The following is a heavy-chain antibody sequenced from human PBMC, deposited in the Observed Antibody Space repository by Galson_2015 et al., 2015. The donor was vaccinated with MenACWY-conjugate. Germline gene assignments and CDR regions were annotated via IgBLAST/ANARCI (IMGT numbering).Heavy chain of an antibody. CDR1: GYSRTNYW. Sequence: QSGAEVKKPGESLKISCKGSGYSRTNYWIAWVRQMPGKGLEWMGIIYFGDSDTRYSPSFEGQVTISADKSINTAYLQWNSLKASDTAMYYCARLLSSSWYTSYFDYWGQGTLVTVSS. CDR3: ARLLSSSWYTSYFDY. CDR2: IYFGDSDT. V-gene: IGHV5-51*03. D-gene: IGHD6-13*01. J-gene: IGHJ4*02.